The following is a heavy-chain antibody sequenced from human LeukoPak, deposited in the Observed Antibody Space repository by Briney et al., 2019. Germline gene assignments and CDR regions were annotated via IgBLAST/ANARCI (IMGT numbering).Heavy chain of an antibody. CDR2: ISSSSSYT. CDR3: ATWRGGIVAFDI. J-gene: IGHJ3*02. CDR1: GFTFSSYG. D-gene: IGHD1-26*01. Sequence: PGGSLRLSCAASGFTFSSYGMHWVRQAPGTGLEWVSYISSSSSYTNYADSVKGRFTISRDNAKNSLYLQMNSLRAEDTAVYYCATWRGGIVAFDIWGQGTLVTVSS. V-gene: IGHV3-21*05.